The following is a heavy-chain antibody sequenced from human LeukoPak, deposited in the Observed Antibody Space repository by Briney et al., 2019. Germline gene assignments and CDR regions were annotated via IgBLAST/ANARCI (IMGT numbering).Heavy chain of an antibody. V-gene: IGHV3-7*03. D-gene: IGHD5-24*01. CDR2: IKEDGTET. Sequence: QPGGSLRLSCAASGFTFSSYWMSWVRPAPGKGLEWVANIKEDGTETYYVDSVKGRFTISRDNAKNSLYLQMNSLRVEDTAVYYCAKEGRSLQTYWGQGTLVTVSS. CDR3: AKEGRSLQTY. CDR1: GFTFSSYW. J-gene: IGHJ4*02.